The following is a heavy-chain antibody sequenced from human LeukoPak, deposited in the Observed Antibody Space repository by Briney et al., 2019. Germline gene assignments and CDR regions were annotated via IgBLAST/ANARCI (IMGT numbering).Heavy chain of an antibody. V-gene: IGHV1-69*04. Sequence: ASVKVSCKASGGTFSSYAISWVRQAPGQGLEWMGRIIPILGIANYAQKLQGRVTITADKSTSTAYMELSSLRSEDTAVYYCARERRGYGDYGLTAPGAFDYWGQGSLVTVSS. J-gene: IGHJ4*02. CDR1: GGTFSSYA. D-gene: IGHD4-17*01. CDR2: IIPILGIA. CDR3: ARERRGYGDYGLTAPGAFDY.